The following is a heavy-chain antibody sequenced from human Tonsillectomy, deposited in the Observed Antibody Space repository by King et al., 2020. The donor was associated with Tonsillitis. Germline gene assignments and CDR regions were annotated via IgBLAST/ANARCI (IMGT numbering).Heavy chain of an antibody. Sequence: VQLVESGGGVVQPGRSLRLSCAASGFTFSSYAMHWVRQAPGKGLEWVAVISYDGSNKYYADSVKGRFTISRDNSKNTLYLQMNSLRAEDTAVYYCAREAWSGYRSIGSGNYFVYWGQGTLVTVSS. CDR1: GFTFSSYA. J-gene: IGHJ4*02. V-gene: IGHV3-30*04. CDR3: AREAWSGYRSIGSGNYFVY. D-gene: IGHD3-3*01. CDR2: ISYDGSNK.